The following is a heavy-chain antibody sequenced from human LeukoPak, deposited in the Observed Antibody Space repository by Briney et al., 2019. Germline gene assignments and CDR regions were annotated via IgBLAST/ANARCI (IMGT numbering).Heavy chain of an antibody. J-gene: IGHJ5*02. CDR3: ARHYGP. CDR2: IYYSGTT. V-gene: IGHV4-59*08. D-gene: IGHD3-10*01. Sequence: PSETLSLTCTVSGGSISNYYWNWIRQPPGKGLEWIGYIYYSGTTNYSPSLKSRVTISVDTSKNQFSLKLNSVTAADTAVYYCARHYGPWGQGTLVTVSS. CDR1: GGSISNYY.